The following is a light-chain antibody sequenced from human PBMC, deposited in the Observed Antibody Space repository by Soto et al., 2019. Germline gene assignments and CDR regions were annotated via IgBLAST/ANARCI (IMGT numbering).Light chain of an antibody. CDR2: ASS. Sequence: DIQMTQSPSTLSASVGDRVTITCRASQSIGYWLAWYQQKPGKAPNLLIYASSSLETWVPSRFSGSGSGTEFTLSISSLQPDDSASYYCQQYNSYSKTFGQGTKVEIK. V-gene: IGKV1-5*01. CDR3: QQYNSYSKT. J-gene: IGKJ1*01. CDR1: QSIGYW.